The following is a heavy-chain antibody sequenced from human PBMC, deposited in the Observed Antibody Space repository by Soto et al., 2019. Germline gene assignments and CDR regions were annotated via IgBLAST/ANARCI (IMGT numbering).Heavy chain of an antibody. D-gene: IGHD2-15*01. CDR2: IQSKIDGGTT. V-gene: IGHV3-15*07. CDR3: TAYCSGGSCSYYYYYGLDV. Sequence: WGSLRLSCAASGFTFSNAWMNWVRQAPGKGLEWVGRIQSKIDGGTTDYAAPVKGRFTISRDDSEDTLYLEMNNLKTEDTAVYYCTAYCSGGSCSYYYYYGLDVWGQGTTVTVSS. J-gene: IGHJ6*02. CDR1: GFTFSNAW.